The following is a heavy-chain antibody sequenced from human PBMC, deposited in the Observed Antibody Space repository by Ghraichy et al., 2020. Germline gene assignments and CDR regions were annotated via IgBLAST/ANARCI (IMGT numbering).Heavy chain of an antibody. J-gene: IGHJ4*02. Sequence: ASVKVSYKTSRSPFTSPVMNWVLLAPLQLLEWMGWMNPNSGNTGYAQKFQGRVTMTRNTSISTAYMELSSLRSEDTAVYYCAQSSGSYGYYNYWGQGSLVTVSS. V-gene: IGHV1-8*02. D-gene: IGHD1-26*01. CDR2: MNPNSGNT. CDR3: AQSSGSYGYYNY. CDR1: RSPFTSPV.